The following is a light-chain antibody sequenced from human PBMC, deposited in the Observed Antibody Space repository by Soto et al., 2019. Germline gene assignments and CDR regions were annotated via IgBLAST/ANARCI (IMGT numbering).Light chain of an antibody. V-gene: IGKV1-5*03. CDR3: QQYDTYWT. Sequence: DIQMTQSPSTLSASVGDRFIITCRASQSISNWLAWYQQKPGKAPNLLIYKASSLKSGVPSRFSGSGSGTEFTLTISSLQPDDFATYYCQQYDTYWTFGQGTQGDNK. CDR2: KAS. CDR1: QSISNW. J-gene: IGKJ1*01.